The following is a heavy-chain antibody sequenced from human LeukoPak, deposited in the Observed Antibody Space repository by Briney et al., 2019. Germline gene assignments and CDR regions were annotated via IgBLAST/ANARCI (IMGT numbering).Heavy chain of an antibody. CDR2: IKQDGSET. D-gene: IGHD6-19*01. Sequence: GGSLRLSCAAPRFTLSNYWMSWVRQAPGKGLEWVANIKQDGSETYYVDSVKGRFTISSDNAKNSLSLQLNSLRAEDTAVYYCARQRGSGCLDYWGQGTLVTVSS. V-gene: IGHV3-7*01. J-gene: IGHJ4*02. CDR3: ARQRGSGCLDY. CDR1: RFTLSNYW.